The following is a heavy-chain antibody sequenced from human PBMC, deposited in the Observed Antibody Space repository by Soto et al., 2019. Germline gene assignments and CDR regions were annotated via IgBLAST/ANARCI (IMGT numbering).Heavy chain of an antibody. Sequence: GGSLRLSCAASGFTFSSYGMHWVRQAPGKGLEWVAVISYDGSNKYYADSVKGRFTISRDNSKNTLYLQMNSLRAEDTAVYYCAKDLREDCSGGSCYPSYYYYGMDVWGQGTTVTVSS. D-gene: IGHD2-15*01. J-gene: IGHJ6*02. CDR1: GFTFSSYG. CDR2: ISYDGSNK. CDR3: AKDLREDCSGGSCYPSYYYYGMDV. V-gene: IGHV3-30*18.